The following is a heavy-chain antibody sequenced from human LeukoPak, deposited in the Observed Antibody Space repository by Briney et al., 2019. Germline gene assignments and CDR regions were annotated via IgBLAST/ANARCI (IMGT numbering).Heavy chain of an antibody. J-gene: IGHJ5*02. CDR1: GIAFSNHW. Sequence: GGSLRLSCAASGIAFSNHWMHWVRQAPGKGLEWVSWINNDGSYAVYADSVRARFTISRDNAKNSLYLQMNSLRAEDTAVYYCARDARWFDPWGQGTLVTVSS. V-gene: IGHV3-74*01. CDR3: ARDARWFDP. CDR2: INNDGSYA.